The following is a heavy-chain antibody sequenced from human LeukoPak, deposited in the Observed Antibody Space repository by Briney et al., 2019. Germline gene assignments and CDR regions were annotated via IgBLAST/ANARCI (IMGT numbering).Heavy chain of an antibody. D-gene: IGHD3-16*01. CDR2: IKEDGSEK. V-gene: IGHV3-7*01. CDR1: GFTFSSYW. J-gene: IGHJ4*02. CDR3: ARDRDYDDFLGSFPGPNNDY. Sequence: GGSLRLSCAASGFTFSSYWMSWVRQAPGKGLEWVANIKEDGSEKYYVDSVKGRFSLSRDNAKNSLYLQMNSLRVDDTAVYYSARDRDYDDFLGSFPGPNNDYWGQGTLVTVSS.